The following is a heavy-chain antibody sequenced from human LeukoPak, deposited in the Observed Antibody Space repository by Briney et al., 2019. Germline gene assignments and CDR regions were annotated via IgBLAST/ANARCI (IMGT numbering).Heavy chain of an antibody. J-gene: IGHJ4*02. CDR1: GFTFSSYG. V-gene: IGHV3-23*01. CDR2: ISGSGGST. CDR3: AKGTTVTKIDY. D-gene: IGHD4-17*01. Sequence: GGSLRLSCAASGFTFSSYGMSWVRQAPGKGLEWVSGISGSGGSTYYADSVKGRFTISRDNSKNTLYLQMNSLRAEDTAVYYCAKGTTVTKIDYWGQGTLVTVSS.